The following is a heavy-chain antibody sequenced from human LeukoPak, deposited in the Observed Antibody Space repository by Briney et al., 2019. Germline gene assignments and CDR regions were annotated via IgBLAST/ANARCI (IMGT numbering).Heavy chain of an antibody. V-gene: IGHV1-69*04. CDR3: ARDQTPYYDSSGYFPPNY. CDR2: IIPILGIA. Sequence: ASVKVSCKASGGTFSSYAISWVRQAPGQGLEWMGRIIPILGIANYAQKFQGRVTMTTDTSTSTAYMELRSLRSDDTAVYYCARDQTPYYDSSGYFPPNYWGQGTLVTVSS. J-gene: IGHJ4*02. D-gene: IGHD3-22*01. CDR1: GGTFSSYA.